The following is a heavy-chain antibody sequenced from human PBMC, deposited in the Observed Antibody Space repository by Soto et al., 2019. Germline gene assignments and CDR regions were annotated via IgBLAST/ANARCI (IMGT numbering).Heavy chain of an antibody. CDR1: GGSISSSSYY. J-gene: IGHJ4*02. D-gene: IGHD3-22*01. CDR2: IYYSGST. CDR3: ATPDYYDSSGRVDY. Sequence: QLQLQESGPGLVKPSETLSLTCTVSGGSISSSSYYWGWIRQPPGKGLEWIGSIYYSGSTYYNPSLKSRVTISARTYKNQFSLKLSSVPAADTAVYYCATPDYYDSSGRVDYWGQGTLVTVSS. V-gene: IGHV4-39*01.